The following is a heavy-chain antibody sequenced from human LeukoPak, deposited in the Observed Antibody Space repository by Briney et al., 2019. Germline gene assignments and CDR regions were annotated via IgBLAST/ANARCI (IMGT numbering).Heavy chain of an antibody. CDR3: AKDGRYSSSWYYFDY. CDR1: GFTFNRYN. D-gene: IGHD6-13*01. Sequence: GGSLRLSCAASGFTFNRYNMNWVRRAPGKGLEWVSSISTSSSYIYYADSVRGRFTISRANSKNTLYLQMNSLRAEDTAVYYCAKDGRYSSSWYYFDYWGQGTLVTVSS. V-gene: IGHV3-21*04. CDR2: ISTSSSYI. J-gene: IGHJ4*02.